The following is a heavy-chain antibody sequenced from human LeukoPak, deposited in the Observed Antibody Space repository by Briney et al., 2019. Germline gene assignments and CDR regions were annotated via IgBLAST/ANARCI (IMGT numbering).Heavy chain of an antibody. Sequence: GGSLRLSCAASGFTFDDYGMSWVRQAPGKGLEWVSGINWNGGSTGYADSVKGRFTISRDNAKNSLYLQMNSLRAEDTALYHCARDDVEMATDYWGQGTLVTVSS. CDR1: GFTFDDYG. V-gene: IGHV3-20*01. D-gene: IGHD5-24*01. CDR2: INWNGGST. J-gene: IGHJ4*02. CDR3: ARDDVEMATDY.